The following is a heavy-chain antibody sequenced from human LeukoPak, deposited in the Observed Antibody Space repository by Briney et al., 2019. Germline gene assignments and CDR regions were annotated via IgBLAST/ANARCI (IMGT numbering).Heavy chain of an antibody. J-gene: IGHJ4*02. Sequence: GGSLRLSCAASGFTFSSYAMHWVRQAPGKGLEWVAVISYDGSNKYYADSVKGRFTISRDNSKNTLYLQMNSLRAEDTAVYYCARGGFGGYFDHWGQGTLVTVSS. CDR2: ISYDGSNK. CDR1: GFTFSSYA. CDR3: ARGGFGGYFDH. V-gene: IGHV3-30-3*01. D-gene: IGHD2-15*01.